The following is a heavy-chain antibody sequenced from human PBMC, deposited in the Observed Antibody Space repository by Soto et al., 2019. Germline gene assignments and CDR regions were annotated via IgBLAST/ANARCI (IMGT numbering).Heavy chain of an antibody. CDR2: ISNDGNNK. J-gene: IGHJ6*02. CDR1: GFTFNSHI. D-gene: IGHD2-2*01. Sequence: QVQLVESGGGVVQPGRSPRLSCVASGFTFNSHIMHWVRQAPGKGLEWVAVISNDGNNKYYAGSVRGRFTISRDNSKNTLYLQMNSLRAVDTAVYYCARGRYCSKSSCYSYYYLYDMDVWGHGTTVTVSS. V-gene: IGHV3-30-3*01. CDR3: ARGRYCSKSSCYSYYYLYDMDV.